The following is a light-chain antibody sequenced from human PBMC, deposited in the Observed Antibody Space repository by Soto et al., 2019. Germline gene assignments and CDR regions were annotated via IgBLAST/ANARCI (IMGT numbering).Light chain of an antibody. J-gene: IGLJ3*02. CDR2: LNSDGSH. CDR1: SGHSSYA. Sequence: QLVLTQSPSASASLGASVKLTCPLSSGHSSYAIAWHQQQPEKGPRYLMKLNSDGSHSKGDGIPDRFSGSSSGAERYLTISSLQSEDEADYYCQTWGTGDWVFGGGTKVTVL. V-gene: IGLV4-69*01. CDR3: QTWGTGDWV.